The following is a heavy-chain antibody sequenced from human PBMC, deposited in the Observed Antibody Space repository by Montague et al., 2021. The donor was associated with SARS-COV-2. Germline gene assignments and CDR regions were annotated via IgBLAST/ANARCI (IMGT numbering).Heavy chain of an antibody. J-gene: IGHJ3*02. CDR2: IYYSGST. CDR1: GGSISSYY. V-gene: IGHV4-59*08. D-gene: IGHD2-2*01. Sequence: SETLSLTCTVSGGSISSYYWSWIRQPPGKGLEWIGYIYYSGSTNXNPSLKSRVTMSVDTSKNQFSLKLSSVTAADTAVYYCARRGLGYCSSTSCQNAFDIWGQGTMVTVSS. CDR3: ARRGLGYCSSTSCQNAFDI.